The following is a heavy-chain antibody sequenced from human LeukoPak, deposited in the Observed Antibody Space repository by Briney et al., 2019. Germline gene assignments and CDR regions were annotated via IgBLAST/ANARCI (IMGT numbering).Heavy chain of an antibody. J-gene: IGHJ6*02. V-gene: IGHV3-9*01. CDR2: ISWNSGSI. CDR3: AKDTVTDYCYGMDV. Sequence: GGSLRLSCAASGFTFDDYAMHWVRQAPGKGLEWVSGISWNSGSIGYADSVKGRFTISRDNAKNSLYLQMNSLRAEDTALYYCAKDTVTDYCYGMDVWGQGTTVTVSS. CDR1: GFTFDDYA. D-gene: IGHD4-17*01.